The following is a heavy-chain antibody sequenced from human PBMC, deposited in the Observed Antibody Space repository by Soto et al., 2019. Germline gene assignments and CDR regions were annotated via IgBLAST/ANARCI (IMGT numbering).Heavy chain of an antibody. Sequence: ASVKVSCKVSGYTLTELSMHWVRQAPGKGLEWMGGFDPEDGETIYAQKFQGRVTMTEDTSTDTAYMELSSLRSEDTAVYYCATELRFLEWLHWFDPWGQGTLVTVSS. CDR1: GYTLTELS. J-gene: IGHJ5*02. D-gene: IGHD3-3*01. CDR3: ATELRFLEWLHWFDP. V-gene: IGHV1-24*01. CDR2: FDPEDGET.